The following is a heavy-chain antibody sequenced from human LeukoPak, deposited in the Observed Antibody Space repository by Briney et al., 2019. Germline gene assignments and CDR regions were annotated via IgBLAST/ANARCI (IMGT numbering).Heavy chain of an antibody. J-gene: IGHJ6*02. CDR2: ISYDGSNK. D-gene: IGHD5-12*01. CDR3: AKDRGGYGVPGYYYYGMDV. Sequence: GRSLRLSCAASGFTFSSYGMHWVRQAPGKGLEWVAVISYDGSNKYYADSVKGRSTISRDNSKNTLYLQMNSLRAEDTAVYYCAKDRGGYGVPGYYYYGMDVWGQGTTVTVSS. V-gene: IGHV3-30*18. CDR1: GFTFSSYG.